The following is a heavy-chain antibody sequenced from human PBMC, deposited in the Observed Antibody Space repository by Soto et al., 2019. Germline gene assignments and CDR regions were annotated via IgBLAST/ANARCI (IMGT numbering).Heavy chain of an antibody. CDR2: IYYSGTT. CDR1: GGSISSSSYY. J-gene: IGHJ4*02. V-gene: IGHV4-61*05. CDR3: ARLGYYDETSLAD. D-gene: IGHD3-22*01. Sequence: SETLSLTCTVSGGSISSSSYYWSWIRQPPGKGLEWIGYIYYSGTTSYNPSLRSRLTISVDTSKNQFSLKLSSVTAADTAVYYCARLGYYDETSLADWGQGSLFT.